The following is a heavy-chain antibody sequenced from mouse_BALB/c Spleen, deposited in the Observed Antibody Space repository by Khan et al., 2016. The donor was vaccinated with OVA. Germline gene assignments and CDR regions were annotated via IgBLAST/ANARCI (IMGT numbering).Heavy chain of an antibody. CDR3: ARRQFFSMSEEDPWFAY. CDR1: GYSFTNYW. Sequence: QVQLQQSGAELVRPGASVKLSCKASGYSFTNYWMHWVKQRPGQGLEWIGMIHPSDSETRLNQKFKDKATLTVDKSSSTAHMQLSSPTSEDSAVYYCARRQFFSMSEEDPWFAYWGPGTLVTVSA. V-gene: IGHV1-74*01. D-gene: IGHD2-10*02. J-gene: IGHJ3*01. CDR2: IHPSDSET.